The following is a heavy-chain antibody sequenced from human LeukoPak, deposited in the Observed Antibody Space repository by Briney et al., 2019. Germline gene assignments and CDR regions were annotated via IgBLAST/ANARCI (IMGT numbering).Heavy chain of an antibody. Sequence: GGSLRLSCAASGFTFSSYWMHWVRQAPGKGLEWVSSISSSSSYIYYADSVKGRFTISRDNAKNSLYLQMNSLRAEDTAVYYCARGWAGTLEYWGQGTLVTVSS. J-gene: IGHJ4*02. CDR1: GFTFSSYW. CDR2: ISSSSSYI. D-gene: IGHD6-19*01. V-gene: IGHV3-21*01. CDR3: ARGWAGTLEY.